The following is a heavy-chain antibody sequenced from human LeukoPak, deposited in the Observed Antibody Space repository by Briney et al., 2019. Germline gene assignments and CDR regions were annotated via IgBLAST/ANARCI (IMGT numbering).Heavy chain of an antibody. D-gene: IGHD6-19*01. CDR3: ARQGGAVAGRAVDY. CDR2: IYYSGST. Sequence: GSLRLSCAASGFTFSTYVMSWIRQPPGKGLEWIGYIYYSGSTDYNPSLKSRVTISVDTSKNQFSLKLSSVTAADTAVYYCARQGGAVAGRAVDYWGQGTLVTVSS. V-gene: IGHV4-59*08. CDR1: GFTFSTYV. J-gene: IGHJ4*02.